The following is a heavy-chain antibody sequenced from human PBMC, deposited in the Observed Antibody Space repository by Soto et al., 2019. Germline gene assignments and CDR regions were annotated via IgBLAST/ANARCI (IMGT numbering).Heavy chain of an antibody. Sequence: EVQLLESGGGLVQPGGSLRLSCAASGFTFSSYAMSWVRQAPGKGLEWVSAISGSGGSTYYADSVKGRFTISRDNSKNTLYLQMNSLRAEDTAVYYCAKDRTPYIVVVTACFDYWGQGTLVTVSS. CDR3: AKDRTPYIVVVTACFDY. V-gene: IGHV3-23*01. CDR2: ISGSGGST. D-gene: IGHD2-21*02. J-gene: IGHJ4*02. CDR1: GFTFSSYA.